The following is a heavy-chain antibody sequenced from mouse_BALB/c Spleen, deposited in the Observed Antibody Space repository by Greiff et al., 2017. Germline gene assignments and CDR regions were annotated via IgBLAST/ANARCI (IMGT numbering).Heavy chain of an antibody. CDR3: ARYYDGNYAMDY. D-gene: IGHD1-1*01. CDR1: GFTFSSYA. CDR2: ISSGGST. Sequence: EVQLVESGGGLVKPGGSLKLSCAASGFTFSSYAMSWVRQTPEKRLEWVASISSGGSTYYPDSVKGRFTISRDNARNILYLQMSSLRSEDTAMYYCARYYDGNYAMDYWGQGTSVTVSS. J-gene: IGHJ4*01. V-gene: IGHV5-6-5*01.